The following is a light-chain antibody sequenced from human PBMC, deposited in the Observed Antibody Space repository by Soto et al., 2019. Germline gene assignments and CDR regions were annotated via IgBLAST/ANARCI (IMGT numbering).Light chain of an antibody. CDR2: EVS. J-gene: IGKJ4*01. CDR1: QSLLGSDGKTY. CDR3: MQSVQFPRT. Sequence: DIVMTQTPLSLSVTPGQPASISCKSSQSLLGSDGKTYLSWYLQKPGHPPQLLIFEVSNHFSGVSDRFSGSGSGTDFTLKISRVEAEEVGVYYGMQSVQFPRTFGEGTKVDIK. V-gene: IGKV2D-29*01.